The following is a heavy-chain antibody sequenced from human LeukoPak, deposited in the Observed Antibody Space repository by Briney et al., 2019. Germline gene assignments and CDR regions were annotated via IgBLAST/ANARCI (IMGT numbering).Heavy chain of an antibody. V-gene: IGHV3-30*02. J-gene: IGHJ5*02. CDR2: IRYDGSNK. CDR3: ANIVVVPARGNWFDP. CDR1: GFIFSNYG. D-gene: IGHD2-2*01. Sequence: GGSLRLSCAASGFIFSNYGMHWVRQAPGKGLEWVAFIRYDGSNKYYADSVKGRFTISRDNSKNTLYLQMNSLRAEDTAVYYCANIVVVPARGNWFDPWGQGTLVTVSS.